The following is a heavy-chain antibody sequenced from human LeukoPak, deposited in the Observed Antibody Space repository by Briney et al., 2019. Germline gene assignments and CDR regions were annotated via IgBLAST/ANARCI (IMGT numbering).Heavy chain of an antibody. V-gene: IGHV1-2*02. CDR1: GYTFSGYY. Sequence: ASVTVSCMASGYTFSGYYLHWVRQAPGQGLEWMGWISPNSGGTNYAQKFQGRVTITRDTSISTAYMELSRLRSDDTAVYYCARESGGCSSTSCYSWFDPWGQGTLVTVSS. D-gene: IGHD2-2*01. J-gene: IGHJ5*02. CDR3: ARESGGCSSTSCYSWFDP. CDR2: ISPNSGGT.